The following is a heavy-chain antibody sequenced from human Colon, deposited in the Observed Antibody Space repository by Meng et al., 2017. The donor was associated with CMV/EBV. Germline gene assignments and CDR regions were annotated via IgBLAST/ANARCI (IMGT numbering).Heavy chain of an antibody. CDR3: ARGADFDF. CDR2: ISSSTPYI. V-gene: IGHV3-21*01. CDR1: GFTFDSYS. J-gene: IGHJ4*02. Sequence: GGSLRLSCAGSGFTFDSYSMNWVRQAPGKGLEWVSSISSSTPYIYYADSLKGRFTVSRDNAKNSLFLQMHGLRAEDTAVYYCARGADFDFWGQGTLVTVSS. D-gene: IGHD4/OR15-4a*01.